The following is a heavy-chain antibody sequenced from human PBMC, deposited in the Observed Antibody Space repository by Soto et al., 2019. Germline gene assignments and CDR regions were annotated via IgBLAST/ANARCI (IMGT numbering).Heavy chain of an antibody. J-gene: IGHJ5*02. D-gene: IGHD4-4*01. CDR1: GFTFSSHA. CDR3: ARHVASTVTTSDWFDP. V-gene: IGHV3-30-3*01. CDR2: ISYDGSTI. Sequence: QGQLVESVGGVVQPGRSLRLSCAASGFTFSSHAMHWVRQAPGKGLEWVAIISYDGSTIFYGDSVKGRFTISRDNSKNTLYLHMSSLRPDDTAVYFCARHVASTVTTSDWFDPWGQGTLVTVSS.